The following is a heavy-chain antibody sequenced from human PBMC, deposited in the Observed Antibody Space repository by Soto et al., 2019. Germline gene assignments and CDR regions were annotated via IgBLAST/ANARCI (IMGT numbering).Heavy chain of an antibody. Sequence: GGSLRLSCAASGFMFSNYAMHWVRQAPGKGLEWVAVVWVNGNNRDYAGSVEGRFSISRDNSRNTVFLQMDSLGVADTAVYFCARDAGASGPFDYWGQGTTVTVSS. V-gene: IGHV3-33*01. D-gene: IGHD3-16*01. CDR1: GFMFSNYA. J-gene: IGHJ4*02. CDR3: ARDAGASGPFDY. CDR2: VWVNGNNR.